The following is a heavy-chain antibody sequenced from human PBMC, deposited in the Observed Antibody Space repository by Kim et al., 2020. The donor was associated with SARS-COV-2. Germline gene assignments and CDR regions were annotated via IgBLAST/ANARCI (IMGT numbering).Heavy chain of an antibody. Sequence: ADPVKGRFTISRDNSKNTLYLQMNSLRAEDTAVYYCAKGIVVVIASHFDYWGQGTLVTVSS. J-gene: IGHJ4*02. CDR3: AKGIVVVIASHFDY. D-gene: IGHD2-21*01. V-gene: IGHV3-23*01.